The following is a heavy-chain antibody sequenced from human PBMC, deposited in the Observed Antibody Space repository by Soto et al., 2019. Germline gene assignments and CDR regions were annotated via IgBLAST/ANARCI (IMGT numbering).Heavy chain of an antibody. D-gene: IGHD3-10*01. Sequence: QVQLVQSGAEVKKPGSSVKVSCKASGGTFSSYAISWVRQAPGQGLEWMGGIIPIVGTANYAQKFQGRVTITADESTSTAYMELSSLRSEDTAVYYCARRVFYGSGSYFPFDYWGQGTLVTVSS. CDR3: ARRVFYGSGSYFPFDY. J-gene: IGHJ4*02. CDR2: IIPIVGTA. CDR1: GGTFSSYA. V-gene: IGHV1-69*01.